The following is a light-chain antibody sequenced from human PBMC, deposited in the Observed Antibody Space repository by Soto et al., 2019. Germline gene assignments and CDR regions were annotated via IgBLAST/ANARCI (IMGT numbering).Light chain of an antibody. CDR2: LGS. J-gene: IGKJ5*01. CDR1: QSLLHSNGYNY. V-gene: IGKV2-28*01. CDR3: MQALQIVT. Sequence: DIVMTQSPLSPPVTPGEPASISCRSSQSLLHSNGYNYLDWYLQKPGQSPQLLIYLGSNRASGVPDRFSGSGSGTDFTLKISRVEAEDVGVYYCMQALQIVTFGQGTRLEIK.